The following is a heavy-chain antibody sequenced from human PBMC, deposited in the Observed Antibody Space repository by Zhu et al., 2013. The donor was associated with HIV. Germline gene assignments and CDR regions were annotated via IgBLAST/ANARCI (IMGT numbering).Heavy chain of an antibody. J-gene: IGHJ4*02. CDR2: IIPIFGTA. CDR3: ARDRGGAWQQMVD. Sequence: HVQLVQSGAEVKKPGSSVKVSFGSSVKVSCKASGGTFSNYAMSWVRQAPGQGLEWMGGIIPIFGTANYAQKFQGRVTITADESTSTGYMELRSLRSEDTAVYYCARDRGGAWQQMVDWGQGTLVTVSS. V-gene: IGHV1-69*12. D-gene: IGHD6-13*01. CDR1: GGTFSNYA.